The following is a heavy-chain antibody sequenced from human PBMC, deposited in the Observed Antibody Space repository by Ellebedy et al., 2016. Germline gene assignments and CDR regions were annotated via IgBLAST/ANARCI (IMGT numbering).Heavy chain of an antibody. D-gene: IGHD6-19*01. CDR2: INPNSGGT. Sequence: ASVKVSCKASGYTFTGYYMHWMRQAPGQGLEWMGWINPNSGGTKYAQQFQGRVTLTRDTSINTAYMELSSLRSDDTAVYYCTRGFSIAVAGNWFDPWGQGTLVTVSS. CDR1: GYTFTGYY. J-gene: IGHJ5*02. CDR3: TRGFSIAVAGNWFDP. V-gene: IGHV1-2*02.